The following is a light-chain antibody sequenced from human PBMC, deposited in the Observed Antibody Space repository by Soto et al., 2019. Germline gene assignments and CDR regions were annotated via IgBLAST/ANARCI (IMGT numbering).Light chain of an antibody. J-gene: IGKJ3*01. Sequence: EIVLTQSPATLSLSPGERATLSSRASQSVSSYLAWYQQKPGQAPRLLIYDASNRATGIPARFSGSGSGTDFTLTISSLEPEAFAVYYCQQRSNWPRVTFGPGTKVDIK. CDR2: DAS. CDR3: QQRSNWPRVT. CDR1: QSVSSY. V-gene: IGKV3-11*01.